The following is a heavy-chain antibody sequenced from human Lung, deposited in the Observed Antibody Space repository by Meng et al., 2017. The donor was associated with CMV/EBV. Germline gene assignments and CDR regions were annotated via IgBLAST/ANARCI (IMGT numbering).Heavy chain of an antibody. Sequence: GESLKISCAASGFTFSSYSMNWVRQAPGKGLEWVSSISSSSSYIYYADSVKGRFTISRDNAKNSLYLQMNSLRAEDTAVYYCARDSSSSYYYYYCYYGMDVWGQGXTVTVSS. CDR3: ARDSSSSYYYYYCYYGMDV. CDR2: ISSSSSYI. J-gene: IGHJ6*02. V-gene: IGHV3-21*01. CDR1: GFTFSSYS. D-gene: IGHD6-6*01.